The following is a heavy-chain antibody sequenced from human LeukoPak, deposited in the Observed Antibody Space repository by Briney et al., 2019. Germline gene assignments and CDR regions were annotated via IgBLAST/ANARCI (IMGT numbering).Heavy chain of an antibody. CDR3: ARGPGYSSGWYVLSVDY. CDR1: GFTFNRCW. D-gene: IGHD6-19*01. V-gene: IGHV3-30-3*01. CDR2: ISYDGSIK. J-gene: IGHJ4*02. Sequence: GGSLRLSCVVSGFTFNRCWMNWVRQAPGKGLEWVAVISYDGSIKYYADSVKGRFTTSRDNSKNMLYLQMNSLSAEDTAVYYCARGPGYSSGWYVLSVDYWGQGTLVTVSS.